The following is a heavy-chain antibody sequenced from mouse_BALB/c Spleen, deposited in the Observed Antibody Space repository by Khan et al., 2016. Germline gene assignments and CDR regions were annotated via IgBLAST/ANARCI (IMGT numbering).Heavy chain of an antibody. V-gene: IGHV1S81*02. CDR3: AKVAYGSSYTADS. J-gene: IGHJ2*01. Sequence: QVQLQQPGTELVKPGASVKLSCKASGYTFTSCWIHWVKERPGQGLEWLGEINPSNGSSNYNGKFKNRATLTVDKSSNTAYMQLSSLTSEDSAVXYCAKVAYGSSYTADSWGQGTTLTVSS. CDR2: INPSNGSS. D-gene: IGHD1-1*01. CDR1: GYTFTSCW.